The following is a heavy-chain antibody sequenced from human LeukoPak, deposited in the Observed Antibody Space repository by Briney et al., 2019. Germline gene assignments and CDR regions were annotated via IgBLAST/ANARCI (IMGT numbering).Heavy chain of an antibody. CDR1: GGTFSSYA. CDR2: IIPIFGTG. CDR3: TRDGGPHGVVVVPAAQYNWSDP. V-gene: IGHV1-69*13. Sequence: SVKVSCKASGGTFSSYAISWVRQAPGQGLEWMGGIIPIFGTGNYARKFQGRVTITADESTSTAYMELSSLRSEDTAVYYCTRDGGPHGVVVVPAAQYNWSDPWGQGTLVTVSS. J-gene: IGHJ5*02. D-gene: IGHD2-2*01.